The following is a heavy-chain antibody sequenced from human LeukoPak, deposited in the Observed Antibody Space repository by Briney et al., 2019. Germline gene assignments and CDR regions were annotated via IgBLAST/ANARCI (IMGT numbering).Heavy chain of an antibody. CDR2: INPNSGGT. CDR1: GYTFTGYY. D-gene: IGHD3-22*01. J-gene: IGHJ4*02. V-gene: IGHV1-2*06. Sequence: ASVKASCKASGYTFTGYYMHWVRQAPGQGLEWMGRINPNSGGTNYAQKFQGRVTMNRDTSISTAYMELSRLRSDDTAVYYCARESINYYDSSGYFDYWGQGTLVTVSS. CDR3: ARESINYYDSSGYFDY.